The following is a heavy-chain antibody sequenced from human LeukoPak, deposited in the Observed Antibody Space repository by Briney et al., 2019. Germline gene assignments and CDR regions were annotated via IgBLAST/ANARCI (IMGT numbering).Heavy chain of an antibody. CDR3: ARTKDKTSESYYDFWSGYYGYFQH. Sequence: ASVKVSCKASGYTFTGYYMHWVRQAPGQGLEWMGWINPNSGGTNYAQKFQGRVTMTRDTSISTAYIERSRLRSDDTAVYYCARTKDKTSESYYDFWSGYYGYFQHWGQGTLVTVSS. CDR2: INPNSGGT. CDR1: GYTFTGYY. V-gene: IGHV1-2*02. D-gene: IGHD3-3*01. J-gene: IGHJ1*01.